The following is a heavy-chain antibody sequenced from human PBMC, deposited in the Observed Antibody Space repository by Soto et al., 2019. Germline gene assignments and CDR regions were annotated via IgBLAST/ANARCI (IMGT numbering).Heavy chain of an antibody. D-gene: IGHD4-17*01. J-gene: IGHJ4*02. CDR3: ARSPQYGDYADY. CDR2: INSNGGST. V-gene: IGHV3-64*01. Sequence: GGSLRLSCAASGFTFSSYAMHGLRQATGKGLEYVTAINSNGGSTYYANSVKGRFTISRDNSKNTLYPQMGSLSAEDMAVYYCARSPQYGDYADYWGQGTLVTVSS. CDR1: GFTFSSYA.